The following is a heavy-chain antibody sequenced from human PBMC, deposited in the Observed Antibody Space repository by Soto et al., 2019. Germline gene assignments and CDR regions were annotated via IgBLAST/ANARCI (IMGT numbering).Heavy chain of an antibody. CDR2: IWYDGSNK. CDR3: ARMGSYSSSRLDY. J-gene: IGHJ4*02. V-gene: IGHV3-33*01. CDR1: GFTFSSYG. Sequence: GGSLRLSCAASGFTFSSYGMHWVRQAPGKGLEWVAVIWYDGSNKYYADSVKGRFTISRDNSKNTLYLQMNSLRAEDTAVYYCARMGSYSSSRLDYWGQGTLVTVSS. D-gene: IGHD6-13*01.